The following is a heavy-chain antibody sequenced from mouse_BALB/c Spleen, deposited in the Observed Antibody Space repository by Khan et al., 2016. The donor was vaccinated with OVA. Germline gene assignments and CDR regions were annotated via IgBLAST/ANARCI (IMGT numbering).Heavy chain of an antibody. CDR2: INPSNGGT. CDR1: GYTFTSYY. Sequence: QVQLQQSGAELVKPGASVKLSCKASGYTFTSYYMYWLKQRPGQGLEWIGEINPSNGGTNFNEKFKSKATLTVDKSSSTVYMQLSSLTSEDSAVXYGTRRGTARATLWFAYWGQGTLVTVSA. D-gene: IGHD3-2*01. CDR3: TRRGTARATLWFAY. V-gene: IGHV1S81*02. J-gene: IGHJ3*01.